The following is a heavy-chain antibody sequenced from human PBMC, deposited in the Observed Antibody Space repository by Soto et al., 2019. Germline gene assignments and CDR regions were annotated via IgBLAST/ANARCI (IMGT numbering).Heavy chain of an antibody. Sequence: EVFLSESGGGVTQPGGSLRLSCAAPGIKFRDSAMSWVRQAPVKGLEWVSSISNNGDATYYADSVKGRFHISRDNSEKTVCLEMNSLRVEVTAVSFCAQLALWFCEFGRSYWGQGALVNVSS. D-gene: IGHD2-21*01. CDR2: ISNNGDAT. CDR3: AQLALWFCEFGRSY. J-gene: IGHJ4*02. CDR1: GIKFRDSA. V-gene: IGHV3-23*01.